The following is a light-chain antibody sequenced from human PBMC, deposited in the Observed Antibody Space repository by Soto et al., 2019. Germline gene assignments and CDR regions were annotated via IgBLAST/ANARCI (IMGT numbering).Light chain of an antibody. CDR1: QGIRSY. V-gene: IGKV1-9*01. CDR3: QQYNTYPIT. Sequence: DIQMTQSPSTLSASVGDRVIITCRASQGIRSYLAWYQQKPGRAPKLLMYIASTLQSGVPSRFSGSGFGTEFTLTISSLQPEDFATYYCQQYNTYPITFGQGTRLEIK. J-gene: IGKJ5*01. CDR2: IAS.